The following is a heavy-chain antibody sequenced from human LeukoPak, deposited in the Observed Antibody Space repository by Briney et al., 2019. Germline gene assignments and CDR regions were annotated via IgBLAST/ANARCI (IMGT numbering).Heavy chain of an antibody. V-gene: IGHV3-23*01. CDR3: AGDRNSDWYSPLDY. J-gene: IGHJ4*02. CDR2: ITATGDTA. CDR1: GFTFTKCA. Sequence: GGSLRLSCVASGFTFTKCAMTWVRQAPGKGLEWVAIITATGDTAYYADSVKGRFTVSRDNSRNTVYMQMDSLRAEDTAIYYCAGDRNSDWYSPLDYWGQGTQVTVSP. D-gene: IGHD6-19*01.